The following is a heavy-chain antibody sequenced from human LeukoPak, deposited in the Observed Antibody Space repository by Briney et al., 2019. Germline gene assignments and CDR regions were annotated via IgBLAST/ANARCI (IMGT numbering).Heavy chain of an antibody. J-gene: IGHJ3*02. CDR2: FNPSGGST. CDR1: GYTFTSHY. V-gene: IGHV1-46*01. Sequence: RVASVKVSCKASGYTFTSHYIHWVRQAPGQGLEWMGIFNPSGGSTNYAQKFQGRVTMTRDTSTSTVYMELSSLRSEDSAVYYCARREMATSNGFDIWGQGTMVTVSS. D-gene: IGHD5-24*01. CDR3: ARREMATSNGFDI.